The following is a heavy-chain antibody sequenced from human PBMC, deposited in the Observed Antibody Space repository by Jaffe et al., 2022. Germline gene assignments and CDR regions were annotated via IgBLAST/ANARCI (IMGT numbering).Heavy chain of an antibody. V-gene: IGHV4-59*01. J-gene: IGHJ5*02. Sequence: QVQLQESGPGLVKPSETLSLTCTVSGGSISSYYWSWIRQPPGKGLEWIGYIYYSGSTNYNPSLKSRVTISVDTSKNQFSLKLSSVTAADTAVYYCARRRAAAREVYWFDPWGQGTLVTVSS. D-gene: IGHD6-6*01. CDR3: ARRRAAAREVYWFDP. CDR2: IYYSGST. CDR1: GGSISSYY.